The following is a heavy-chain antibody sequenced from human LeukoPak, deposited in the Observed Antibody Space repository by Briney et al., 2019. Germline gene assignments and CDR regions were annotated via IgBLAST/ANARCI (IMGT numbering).Heavy chain of an antibody. CDR3: AKDGGLWVSAHWGDS. V-gene: IGHV3-23*01. CDR2: ITTSDGNT. J-gene: IGHJ4*02. CDR1: GGSINSRSYY. Sequence: ETLSLTCTVSGGSINSRSYYWGWIRQPPGKGLEWVSTITTSDGNTYYADSVKGRFTVSRDNSKNTLFLQMNSLRAEDTAVYYCAKDGGLWVSAHWGDSWGRGTLVTVSS. D-gene: IGHD7-27*01.